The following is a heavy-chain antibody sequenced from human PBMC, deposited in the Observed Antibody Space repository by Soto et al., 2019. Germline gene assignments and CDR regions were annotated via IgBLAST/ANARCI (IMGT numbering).Heavy chain of an antibody. CDR1: GFTFSSYW. V-gene: IGHV3-7*05. J-gene: IGHJ6*02. CDR2: IKQDGSEK. Sequence: GGSLRLSCAASGFTFSSYWMSWVRQAPGKGLEWVANIKQDGSEKYYVDSVKGRFTISRDNAKNSLYLQMNSLRAEDTAVYYCARDGYPLFRTGTSLLSTHGMDVWGQGTTVTVSS. D-gene: IGHD1-7*01. CDR3: ARDGYPLFRTGTSLLSTHGMDV.